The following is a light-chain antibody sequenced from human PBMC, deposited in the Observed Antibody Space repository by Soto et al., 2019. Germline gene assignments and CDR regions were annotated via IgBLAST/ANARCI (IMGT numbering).Light chain of an antibody. Sequence: EIVMTQSPATLSVSPGERATLSCRASQSVSSNLAWYQQKPGQAPRLLIYGASTRATGIPARFSGSGSGKEFTLTISGLQSEDFAVYYCQQYNNWPPWTFGQWTKVEIK. CDR1: QSVSSN. CDR2: GAS. V-gene: IGKV3-15*01. CDR3: QQYNNWPPWT. J-gene: IGKJ1*01.